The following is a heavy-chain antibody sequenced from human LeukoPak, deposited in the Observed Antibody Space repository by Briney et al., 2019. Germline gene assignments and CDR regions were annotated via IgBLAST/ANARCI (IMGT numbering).Heavy chain of an antibody. CDR1: GGSISSGGYY. CDR3: ARDHVVLGFLEWFRYGMDV. CDR2: IYYSGNT. D-gene: IGHD3-3*01. J-gene: IGHJ6*02. V-gene: IGHV4-31*03. Sequence: SETLSLTCTVSGGSISSGGYYWSWIRQHPGKGLEWIGYIYYSGNTYYNPSLKSRVTISVDTSKNQFSLKLSSVTAADTAVYYCARDHVVLGFLEWFRYGMDVWGQGTTVTVSS.